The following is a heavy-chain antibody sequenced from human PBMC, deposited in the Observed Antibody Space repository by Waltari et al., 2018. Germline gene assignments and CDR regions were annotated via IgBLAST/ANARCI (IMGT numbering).Heavy chain of an antibody. CDR1: GFTFSSYS. CDR2: ISSSSSTI. V-gene: IGHV3-48*02. CDR3: WYNWNYGYYYMDV. J-gene: IGHJ6*03. Sequence: EVQLVESGGGLVQPGGSLRLSCAASGFTFSSYSMNWVRQVPGKGLEWVSYISSSSSTIYYADSVKGRFTISRDNAKNSLYLQMNSLRDEDTAVYYCWYNWNYGYYYMDVWGKGTTVTVSS. D-gene: IGHD1-20*01.